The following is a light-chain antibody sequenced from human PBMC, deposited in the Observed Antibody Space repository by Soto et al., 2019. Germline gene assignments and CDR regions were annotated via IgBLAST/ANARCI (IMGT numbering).Light chain of an antibody. CDR2: DAS. J-gene: IGKJ5*01. CDR1: QDISNY. Sequence: DIQMTQSPSSLSASVGDRVTITCQASQDISNYLNWYQQNPGKAPKLLIYDASNLETGVPSRFSGSRSGTDFTFTISNLQPEDITTYYCQQYDNLPSITFGQGTRLEIK. CDR3: QQYDNLPSIT. V-gene: IGKV1-33*01.